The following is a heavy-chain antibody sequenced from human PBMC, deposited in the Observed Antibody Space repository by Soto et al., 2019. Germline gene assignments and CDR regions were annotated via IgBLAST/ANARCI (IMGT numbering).Heavy chain of an antibody. CDR1: GFTFSGSA. CDR3: TQAQHHSGYYTFQH. V-gene: IGHV3-73*01. D-gene: IGHD3-22*01. CDR2: IRSKANSYAT. J-gene: IGHJ1*01. Sequence: GGSLRLSCVASGFTFSGSAMHWVRQASGKGLEWVGRIRSKANSYATAYAASVKGRFTISRDDSKNTAYLQMNSLKTEDTAVYYCTQAQHHSGYYTFQHWGQGTLVTVSS.